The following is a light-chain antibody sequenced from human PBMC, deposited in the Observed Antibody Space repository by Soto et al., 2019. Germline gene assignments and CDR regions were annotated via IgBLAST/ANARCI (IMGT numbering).Light chain of an antibody. CDR1: QDISNY. CDR2: ATS. Sequence: IQMKKNKSSLSSSVGDRVTITCQASQDISNYLNWYQQKPGKAPKLLIYATSTLQSGVPSRFSGGGSGTDFTLTISSLQPEDFATYYCQQSYSTVAFGQGTKVDI. J-gene: IGKJ1*01. V-gene: IGKV1-39*01. CDR3: QQSYSTVA.